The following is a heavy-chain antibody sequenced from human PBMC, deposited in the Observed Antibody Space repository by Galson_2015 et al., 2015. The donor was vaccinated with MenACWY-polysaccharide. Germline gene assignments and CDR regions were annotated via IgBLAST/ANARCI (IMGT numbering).Heavy chain of an antibody. CDR1: GGSISGYY. D-gene: IGHD6-13*01. Sequence: SETLSLTCSISGGSISGYYWSWIRQPAGKGLEWIGRVYAGVSTTYNPSLKSRVTISIDTSKNQFFLKLTSVTAADTAVYFCARDTTGIAASAVYWGQGTLVTVSS. V-gene: IGHV4-4*07. CDR3: ARDTTGIAASAVY. J-gene: IGHJ4*02. CDR2: VYAGVST.